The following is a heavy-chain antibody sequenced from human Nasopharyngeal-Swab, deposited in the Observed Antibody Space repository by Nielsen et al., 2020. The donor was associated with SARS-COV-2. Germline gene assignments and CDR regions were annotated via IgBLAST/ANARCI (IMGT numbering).Heavy chain of an antibody. J-gene: IGHJ4*02. CDR1: GGSFSGYY. Sequence: SEPLSPTCAVYGGSFSGYYWTWIRQLPGKGLEWIGEIYHSGNTNYNPSLKSRVTISVDTSKNQFSLNLNSVTAADTAVYYCLRGRIAAAEIDFWGQGTLVTVSS. V-gene: IGHV4-34*01. D-gene: IGHD6-13*01. CDR3: LRGRIAAAEIDF. CDR2: IYHSGNT.